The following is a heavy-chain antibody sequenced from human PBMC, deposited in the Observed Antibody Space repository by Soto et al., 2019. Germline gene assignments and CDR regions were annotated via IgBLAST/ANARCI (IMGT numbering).Heavy chain of an antibody. D-gene: IGHD6-19*01. CDR1: GFTFSSYG. CDR3: AREGAVAALADY. CDR2: IWYDGSNK. Sequence: QVQLVESGGGVVQPGRSLRLSCAASGFTFSSYGMHWVRQAPGKGLEWVAVIWYDGSNKYYADSVKGRFTISRDNSKNTLYLQMISLRAEDTAVYYCAREGAVAALADYWGQGTLVTVSS. J-gene: IGHJ4*02. V-gene: IGHV3-33*01.